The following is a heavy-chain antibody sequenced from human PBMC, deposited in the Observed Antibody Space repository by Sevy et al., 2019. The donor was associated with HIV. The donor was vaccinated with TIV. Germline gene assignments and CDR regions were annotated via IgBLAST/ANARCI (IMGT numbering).Heavy chain of an antibody. CDR1: GRTFSSYA. CDR2: IIPIFGTA. D-gene: IGHD6-13*01. Sequence: ASVKVSCKASGRTFSSYAISWVRQAPGQGLEWMGGIIPIFGTANYAQKFQGRVTITADESTSTVYMELSSLRSEDTAVYYCARGGGIAQHYYYYYMDVWGKGTTVTVSS. CDR3: ARGGGIAQHYYYYYMDV. J-gene: IGHJ6*03. V-gene: IGHV1-69*13.